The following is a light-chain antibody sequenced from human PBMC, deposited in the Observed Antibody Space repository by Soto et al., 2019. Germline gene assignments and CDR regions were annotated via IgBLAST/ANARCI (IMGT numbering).Light chain of an antibody. J-gene: IGKJ4*01. Sequence: EIVLTQSPGTLSLSPGERATLSCRASQSIRSDFLAWYQQRPGQAPRLLIYAASSRATGIPDRFSGSGSGTDFTLAIRRLETEDFAVYYCQQYGTSPLTFGGGTKVEI. CDR1: QSIRSDF. CDR2: AAS. V-gene: IGKV3-20*01. CDR3: QQYGTSPLT.